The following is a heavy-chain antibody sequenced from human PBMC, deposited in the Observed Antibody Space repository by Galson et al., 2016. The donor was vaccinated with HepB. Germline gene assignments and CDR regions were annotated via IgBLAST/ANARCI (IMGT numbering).Heavy chain of an antibody. V-gene: IGHV4-61*01. CDR3: ARAVQRWLDP. CDR1: GDPVNSGTYY. D-gene: IGHD1-1*01. CDR2: IYHSGST. J-gene: IGHJ5*02. Sequence: SETLSLTCTVSGDPVNSGTYYWSWIRQPPGKGLELIGFIYHSGSTYYNPSLQSRVTVSLDTSNNLFFLKVDSVTAADTAVYYCARAVQRWLDPWGQGTPVTVSS.